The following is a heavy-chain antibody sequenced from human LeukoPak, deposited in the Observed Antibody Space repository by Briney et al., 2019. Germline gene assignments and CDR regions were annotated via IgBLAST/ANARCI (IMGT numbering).Heavy chain of an antibody. V-gene: IGHV3-30-3*01. CDR2: ISYDGSNK. CDR1: GFTFSSYA. Sequence: PGGSLRLSCAASGFTFSSYAMHWVRQAPGKGLEWVAVISYDGSNKYYADSVKGRFTISRDNSKNTLYLQMNSLRAEDTAVYYCAKDLIRGYSYGYIDYWGQGTLVTVSS. J-gene: IGHJ4*02. D-gene: IGHD5-18*01. CDR3: AKDLIRGYSYGYIDY.